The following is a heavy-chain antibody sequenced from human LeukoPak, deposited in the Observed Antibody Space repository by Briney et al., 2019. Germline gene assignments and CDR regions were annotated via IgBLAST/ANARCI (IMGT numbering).Heavy chain of an antibody. J-gene: IGHJ4*02. CDR1: GFTVSSNY. V-gene: IGHV3-66*01. Sequence: GGSLRLSCAASGFTVSSNYMSWVRQAPGKGLEWVSVLYKGGNTYYADSVKGRFTISRDNSENTLSLQMNSLGAEDTAVYYCARGGGAYCGTDCYRSFDFWGQGTLVTVSS. D-gene: IGHD2-21*02. CDR3: ARGGGAYCGTDCYRSFDF. CDR2: LYKGGNT.